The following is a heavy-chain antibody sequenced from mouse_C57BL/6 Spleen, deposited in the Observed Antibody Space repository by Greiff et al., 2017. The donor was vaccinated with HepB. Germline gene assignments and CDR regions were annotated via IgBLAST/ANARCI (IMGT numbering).Heavy chain of an antibody. CDR3: ARPRTGWFAY. Sequence: EVMLVESGGGLVKPGGSLTLSCAASGFTFSDYGMHWVRQAPEKGLEWVAYISSGSSTIYYADTVKGRFTISRDNAKNTLFRQMTSLRSEDTAMYYCARPRTGWFAYWGQGTLVTVSA. CDR2: ISSGSSTI. CDR1: GFTFSDYG. J-gene: IGHJ3*01. V-gene: IGHV5-17*01.